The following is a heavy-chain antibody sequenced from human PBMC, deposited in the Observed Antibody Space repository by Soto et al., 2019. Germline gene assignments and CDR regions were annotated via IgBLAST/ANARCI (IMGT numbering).Heavy chain of an antibody. Sequence: PGESLKISCQGSGYSFTSYWISWVRQMPGKGLEWMGRIDPSDSYTNYSPSFQGQVTISADKSISTAYLQWSSLKASDTAMYYCARQSVTTPKNYYYYGMDVWGQGTTVTVSS. CDR3: ARQSVTTPKNYYYYGMDV. CDR2: IDPSDSYT. V-gene: IGHV5-10-1*01. D-gene: IGHD4-17*01. CDR1: GYSFTSYW. J-gene: IGHJ6*02.